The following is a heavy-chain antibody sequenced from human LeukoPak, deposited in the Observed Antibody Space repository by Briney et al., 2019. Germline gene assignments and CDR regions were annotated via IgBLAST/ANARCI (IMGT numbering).Heavy chain of an antibody. V-gene: IGHV3-21*06. Sequence: HPGGSLRLSCAASGFTFGSYNMNWVRQAPGKGLEWVSSISSSSRYINYADSLKGRFTISRDNAKNSMSLQMNSLRAEDTAVYYCARDRSSSWNFDYWGQGTLVTVSS. CDR1: GFTFGSYN. J-gene: IGHJ4*02. CDR2: ISSSSRYI. D-gene: IGHD6-13*01. CDR3: ARDRSSSWNFDY.